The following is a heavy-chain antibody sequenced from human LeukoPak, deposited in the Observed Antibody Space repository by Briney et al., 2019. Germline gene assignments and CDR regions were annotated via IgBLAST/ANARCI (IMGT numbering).Heavy chain of an antibody. CDR3: ASAGIDRWELLTHAFDI. D-gene: IGHD4-23*01. Sequence: ASVKVSCKASGYTFSSHGINWVRQAPGQGLEWMGWINSHNGDTNYAQKFQGRVTLTTDTSTSTAYMELRSLRSDDTAVYYCASAGIDRWELLTHAFDIWGQGTMVTVSS. CDR1: GYTFSSHG. CDR2: INSHNGDT. V-gene: IGHV1-18*01. J-gene: IGHJ3*02.